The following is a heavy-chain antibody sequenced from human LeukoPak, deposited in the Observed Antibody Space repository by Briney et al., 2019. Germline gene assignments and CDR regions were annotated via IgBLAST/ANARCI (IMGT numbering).Heavy chain of an antibody. CDR1: GFTLSTYA. CDR3: AQDGASIRFDN. J-gene: IGHJ4*02. D-gene: IGHD3-16*01. CDR2: TSSSDAGT. V-gene: IGHV3-23*01. Sequence: GGSLRLSCAASGFTLSTYAMSWVRQTPGKGLEWVAATSSSDAGTYHADSVRGRFTISRDNSKNTLYLQMNSLRAEDTAVYYCAQDGASIRFDNWGQGTLVTVSS.